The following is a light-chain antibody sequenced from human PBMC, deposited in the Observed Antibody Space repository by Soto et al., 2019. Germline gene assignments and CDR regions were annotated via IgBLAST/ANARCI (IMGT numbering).Light chain of an antibody. V-gene: IGLV3-21*02. CDR3: QVWDTYVDHGV. CDR2: DDS. CDR1: NIGVKS. Sequence: SYDLTQPPSVSVAPGQTAKITCGGENIGVKSVNWYLQKPGQAPVLVVYDDSDRPSGIPERFSGSNSNDGATLTISRVEAGDEADYYCQVWDTYVDHGVFGGGTQLTVL. J-gene: IGLJ3*02.